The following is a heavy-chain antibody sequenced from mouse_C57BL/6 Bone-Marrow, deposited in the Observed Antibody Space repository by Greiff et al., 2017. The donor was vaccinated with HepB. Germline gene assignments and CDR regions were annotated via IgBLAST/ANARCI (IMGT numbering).Heavy chain of an antibody. CDR1: GFTFSDYY. CDR3: ARDRTYYYGSSPYWYFDV. J-gene: IGHJ1*03. CDR2: INYDGSST. Sequence: EVKLMESEGGLVQPGSSMKLSCTASGFTFSDYYMAWVRQVPEKGLEWVANINYDGSSTYYLDSLKSRFIISRDNAKNILYLQMSSLKSEDTATYYCARDRTYYYGSSPYWYFDVWGTGTTVTVSS. D-gene: IGHD1-1*01. V-gene: IGHV5-16*01.